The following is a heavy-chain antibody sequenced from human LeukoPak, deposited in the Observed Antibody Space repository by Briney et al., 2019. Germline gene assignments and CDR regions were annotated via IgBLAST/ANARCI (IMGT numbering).Heavy chain of an antibody. D-gene: IGHD6-13*01. J-gene: IGHJ4*02. V-gene: IGHV3-74*01. CDR3: ASPYSYSAPYFDY. CDR1: GFTFSSYW. CDR2: IEGDGSTT. Sequence: WGSLRLSCAASGFTFSSYWMNWVRQAPGKGLVWVSRIEGDGSTTRYADSVKGRFTISRDNAKNTLYLQMNSLRVEDTAVYYCASPYSYSAPYFDYWGQGTLVTVSS.